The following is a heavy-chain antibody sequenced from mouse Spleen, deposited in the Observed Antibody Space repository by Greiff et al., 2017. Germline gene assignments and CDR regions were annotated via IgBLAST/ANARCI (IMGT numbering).Heavy chain of an antibody. CDR3: ARESNYYGSRAWFAY. Sequence: VQLQQPGAELVKPGASVKLSCKASGYTFTSYWMQWVKQRPGQGLEWIGEIDPSDSYTNYNQKFKGKATLTVDTSSSTAYMQLSSLTSEDSAVYYCARESNYYGSRAWFAYWGQGTLVTVSA. D-gene: IGHD1-1*01. CDR2: IDPSDSYT. V-gene: IGHV1-50*01. J-gene: IGHJ3*01. CDR1: GYTFTSYW.